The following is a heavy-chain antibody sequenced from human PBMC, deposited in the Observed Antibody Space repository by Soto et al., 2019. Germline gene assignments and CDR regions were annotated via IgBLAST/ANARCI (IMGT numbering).Heavy chain of an antibody. CDR3: AREYQVATTTRYYYYYYGMDV. D-gene: IGHD5-12*01. J-gene: IGHJ6*02. CDR2: IYYSVST. CDR1: GGSISSYY. Sequence: PXATLSLPCTVCGGSISSYYWSWIRQPPGKGLEWIGYIYYSVSTNYNPSLKSRVTISVDTSKNQFSLKLSSVTAADTAMYYCAREYQVATTTRYYYYYYGMDVWGEGTTVTVS. V-gene: IGHV4-59*01.